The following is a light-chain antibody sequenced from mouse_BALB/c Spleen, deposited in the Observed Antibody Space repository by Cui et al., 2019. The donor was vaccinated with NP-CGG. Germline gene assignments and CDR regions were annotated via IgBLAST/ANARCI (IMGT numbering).Light chain of an antibody. CDR3: QQWSSYPPT. CDR1: SSVSY. J-gene: IGKJ2*01. V-gene: IGKV4-55*01. Sequence: HIVLTQSPAIMSASPGEKVTMTYSADSSVSYMYWYQQKPGSSPRLLIYDTSNLASGVPVRFSGSRSGTSYSLTISRMEAEDAATYYCQQWSSYPPTFGGGTKLEIK. CDR2: DTS.